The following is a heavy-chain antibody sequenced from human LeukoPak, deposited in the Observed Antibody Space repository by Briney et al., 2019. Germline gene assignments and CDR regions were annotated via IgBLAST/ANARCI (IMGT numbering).Heavy chain of an antibody. CDR2: INHSGST. D-gene: IGHD4-17*01. Sequence: ESSETLSLTCAVYGGSFSGYYWSWIRQPPGKGLEWIGEINHSGSTNYNPSLKSRVTISVDTSKNQFSLKLSSVTAADTAVYYCARGLSSSGYGDYGAIDYWGQGTLVTVSS. J-gene: IGHJ4*02. V-gene: IGHV4-34*01. CDR1: GGSFSGYY. CDR3: ARGLSSSGYGDYGAIDY.